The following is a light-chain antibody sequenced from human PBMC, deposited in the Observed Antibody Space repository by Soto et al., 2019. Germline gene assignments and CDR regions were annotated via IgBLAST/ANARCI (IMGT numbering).Light chain of an antibody. CDR3: QHYGRSPS. CDR1: QSVGSAY. CDR2: GAS. J-gene: IGKJ1*01. V-gene: IGKV3-20*01. Sequence: EIVLTQSPGTLSLYPGERATLSCRASQSVGSAYVGWYQQKPGQAPRLLIFGASRGATGIPDRFSGSGSGTNFTLTINKVEPEDSAVYYCQHYGRSPSFGRGTKVEIK.